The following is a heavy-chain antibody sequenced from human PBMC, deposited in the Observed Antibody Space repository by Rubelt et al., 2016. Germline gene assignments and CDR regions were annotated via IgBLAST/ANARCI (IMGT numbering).Heavy chain of an antibody. CDR1: GYTFTGHY. CDR2: INPYSGGT. J-gene: IGHJ6*02. Sequence: QVQLVQSGAEVKRPGASVKVSCKASGYTFTGHYTHWVRQAPGQGLEWLGSINPYSGGTNFAQKFQGRVTMTRDTSISTAYMELTRLRSDETAVYYFAKDREILAYYYGMDVWDQGTTVTVSS. CDR3: AKDREILAYYYGMDV. V-gene: IGHV1-2*02. D-gene: IGHD3-10*01.